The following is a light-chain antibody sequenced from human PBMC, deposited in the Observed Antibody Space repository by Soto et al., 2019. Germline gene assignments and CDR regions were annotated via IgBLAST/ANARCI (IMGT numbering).Light chain of an antibody. Sequence: VLTQPPSVSVAPGQTARITCGGNNIEIKSVHWYQQKPGQAPVVVVYDDCDRTTGIPERFSGSKSGNTATLTTTRVEAGDEADYYCQVWDTTNPVIFGGGTKLTVL. CDR2: DDC. J-gene: IGLJ2*01. CDR3: QVWDTTNPVI. CDR1: NIEIKS. V-gene: IGLV3-21*02.